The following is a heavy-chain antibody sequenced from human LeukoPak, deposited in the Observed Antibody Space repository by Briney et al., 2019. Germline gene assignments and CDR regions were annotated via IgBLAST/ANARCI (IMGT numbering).Heavy chain of an antibody. CDR3: ARDDYDILTGYQIFDY. CDR1: RYTFTGYY. J-gene: IGHJ4*02. V-gene: IGHV1-2*06. D-gene: IGHD3-9*01. Sequence: ASVKVSCKASRYTFTGYYMHWVRQAPGQGLEWMGRINPNSGGTNYAQKFQGRVTMTRDTSISTAYMELSRLRSDDTAVYYCARDDYDILTGYQIFDYWGQGPWSPSPQ. CDR2: INPNSGGT.